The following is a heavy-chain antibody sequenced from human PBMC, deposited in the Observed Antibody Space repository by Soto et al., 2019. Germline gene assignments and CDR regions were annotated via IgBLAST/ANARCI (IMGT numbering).Heavy chain of an antibody. V-gene: IGHV4-34*01. D-gene: IGHD2-15*01. CDR2: INHSGST. CDR1: GGSFSGYY. CDR3: ARGPRGGSSRYYYGMDV. J-gene: IGHJ6*02. Sequence: QVQLQQWGAGLLKPSETLSLTCAVYGGSFSGYYWSWIRQPPGKGLEWIGEINHSGSTNYNPSLKSRVTISVDTSKNQFSLKLSSVTAADTAVYYCARGPRGGSSRYYYGMDVWGQGTTVTVSS.